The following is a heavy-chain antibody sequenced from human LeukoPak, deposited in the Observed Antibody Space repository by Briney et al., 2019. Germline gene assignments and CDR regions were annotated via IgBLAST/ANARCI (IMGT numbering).Heavy chain of an antibody. D-gene: IGHD1-26*01. CDR2: IWYDGSNK. J-gene: IGHJ4*02. Sequence: GGSLRLSCAASGFTFSSYGMHWVRQAPGKGLEWVAVIWYDGSNKYYADSVKGRFTISRDNSKNTLYLQMNSLRAEDTAVYYCARDPSAGWELPAPDYWGQGTLVTVS. CDR3: ARDPSAGWELPAPDY. V-gene: IGHV3-33*01. CDR1: GFTFSSYG.